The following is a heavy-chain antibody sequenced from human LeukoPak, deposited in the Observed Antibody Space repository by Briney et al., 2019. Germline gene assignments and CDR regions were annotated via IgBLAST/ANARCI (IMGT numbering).Heavy chain of an antibody. Sequence: ASVKVCCKASGCTFSSYAISWVRQAPGQGLEWMGGIIPIFGTANYAQKFQGRVTITADKSTSTAYMELSSLRSEDTAVYCCARAMGSSGTIVYWGQGTLVTVSS. CDR1: GCTFSSYA. J-gene: IGHJ4*02. CDR3: ARAMGSSGTIVY. CDR2: IIPIFGTA. D-gene: IGHD6-19*01. V-gene: IGHV1-69*06.